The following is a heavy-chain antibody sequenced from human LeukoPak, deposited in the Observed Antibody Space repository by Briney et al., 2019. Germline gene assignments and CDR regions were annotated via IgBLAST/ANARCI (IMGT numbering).Heavy chain of an antibody. V-gene: IGHV4-59*01. Sequence: SETLSFTCTVSGGSISSYYWSWIRQPPGKGLEWIGYIYYSGSTNYNPSLKSRVTISVDTSKNQFSLKLSSVTAADTAVYYCASIDSSSWYFWFDPWGQGTLVTVSS. CDR2: IYYSGST. J-gene: IGHJ5*02. D-gene: IGHD6-13*01. CDR3: ASIDSSSWYFWFDP. CDR1: GGSISSYY.